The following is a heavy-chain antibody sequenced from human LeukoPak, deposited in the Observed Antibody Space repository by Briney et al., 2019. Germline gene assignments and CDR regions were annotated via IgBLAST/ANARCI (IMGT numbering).Heavy chain of an antibody. CDR3: ASGIVVVPAASFDY. J-gene: IGHJ4*02. Sequence: PSETLSLTCTVSGGSISSSSYYWGWIRQPPGKGLEWIGSIYYSGSTYYNPSLKSRVTISVDTSKNQFSLKLSSVTAADTAVYYCASGIVVVPAASFDYWGQGTLVTVSS. D-gene: IGHD2-2*01. CDR2: IYYSGST. CDR1: GGSISSSSYY. V-gene: IGHV4-39*07.